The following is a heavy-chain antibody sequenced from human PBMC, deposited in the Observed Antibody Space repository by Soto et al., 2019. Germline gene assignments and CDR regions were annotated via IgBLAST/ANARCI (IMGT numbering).Heavy chain of an antibody. J-gene: IGHJ5*02. D-gene: IGHD2-2*01. CDR2: ISYDGSNK. CDR3: AKEAYQLLINNWFDP. CDR1: GFTFSSYG. Sequence: PGGSLRLSCAASGFTFSSYGMHWVRQAPGKGLEWVAVISYDGSNKYYADSVKGRFTISRDNSKNTLYLQMNSLRAEDTAVYYCAKEAYQLLINNWFDPWGQGTLVTVSS. V-gene: IGHV3-30*18.